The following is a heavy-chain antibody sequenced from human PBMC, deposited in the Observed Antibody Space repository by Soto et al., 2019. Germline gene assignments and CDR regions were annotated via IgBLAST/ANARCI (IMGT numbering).Heavy chain of an antibody. CDR1: GGSVSSGSYY. CDR3: ARATLGGVRYFDY. J-gene: IGHJ4*02. Sequence: PSETLSLTCTVSGGSVSSGSYYWSWIRQPPGKGLEWIGYIYYSGSTNYNPSLKSRVTISVDTSKNQFSLKLSSVTAADTAVYYCARATLGGVRYFDYWGQGTLVTVSS. CDR2: IYYSGST. V-gene: IGHV4-61*01. D-gene: IGHD3-3*01.